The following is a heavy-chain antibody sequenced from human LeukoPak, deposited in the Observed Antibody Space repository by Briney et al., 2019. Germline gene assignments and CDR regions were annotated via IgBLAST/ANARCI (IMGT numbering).Heavy chain of an antibody. CDR1: GGSISSSNW. CDR2: IYHSGST. Sequence: PSGTLSLTCAVSGGSISSSNWWSWVRQPPGKGLEWIGEIYHSGSTNYNPSLKSRVTISVDTSKNQFSLKVSSVTAADTAVYYCARVFDSGSQAYFYYMDVWGKGTTVTISS. CDR3: ARVFDSGSQAYFYYMDV. J-gene: IGHJ6*03. D-gene: IGHD3-10*01. V-gene: IGHV4-4*02.